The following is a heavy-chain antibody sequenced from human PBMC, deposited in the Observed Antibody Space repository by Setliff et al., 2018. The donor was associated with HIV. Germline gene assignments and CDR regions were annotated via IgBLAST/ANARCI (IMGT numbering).Heavy chain of an antibody. CDR3: ARDKVGTKILGLFDGFDI. CDR1: GGSFSDFY. D-gene: IGHD3-3*01. CDR2: ITHRGST. Sequence: PSETLSLTCVVYGGSFSDFYWVWVRQPPSKGLEWIGEITHRGSTTYNPTLQSRVTISVDTSKNQFSLDLTSVTAADTATYYCARDKVGTKILGLFDGFDILGPGAMVTVSS. J-gene: IGHJ3*02. V-gene: IGHV4-34*01.